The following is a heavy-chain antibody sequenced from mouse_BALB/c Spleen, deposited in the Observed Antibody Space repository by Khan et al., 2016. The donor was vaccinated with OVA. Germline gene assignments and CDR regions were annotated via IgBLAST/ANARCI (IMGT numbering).Heavy chain of an antibody. CDR3: ARIQGGDFDY. CDR1: GYSITSDYA. J-gene: IGHJ2*01. CDR2: ISYSGNT. D-gene: IGHD3-2*02. Sequence: EVQLQESGPGLVKPSQSLSLTCTVTGYSITSDYAWNWIRQFPGNKLEWMGNISYSGNTKYNPSLKSRISITRDTSNNQFFLQLNFVTIEDTATYYCARIQGGDFDYWGQGTTLTVSS. V-gene: IGHV3-2*02.